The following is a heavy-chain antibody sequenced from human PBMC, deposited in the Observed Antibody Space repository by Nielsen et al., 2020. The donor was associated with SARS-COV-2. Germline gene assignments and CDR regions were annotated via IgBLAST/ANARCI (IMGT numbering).Heavy chain of an antibody. CDR2: INHRGST. Sequence: SETLSLTCAVYGGSFSGYYWSWIRQPPGKGLEGIGEINHRGSTNYNPSLKSRVTISVDTSKNQLSLKLSSVTAADTAVYYCARNNKGYCSGGSCYYYYGMDVWGQGTTVTVSS. J-gene: IGHJ6*02. CDR3: ARNNKGYCSGGSCYYYYGMDV. D-gene: IGHD2-15*01. V-gene: IGHV4-34*01. CDR1: GGSFSGYY.